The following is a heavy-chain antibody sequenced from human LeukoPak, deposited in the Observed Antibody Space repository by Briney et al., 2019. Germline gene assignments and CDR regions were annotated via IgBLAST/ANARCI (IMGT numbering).Heavy chain of an antibody. D-gene: IGHD1-14*01. Sequence: ASVKVSCKASGYTFTSYYMHWVRQAPGQGLEWMGIINPSGGSTSYAQKFQGRVTMTRGMSTSTAYMELSRLRSDDTAVYYCARVPPYNKDFDYWGQGTLVTVSS. CDR2: INPSGGST. CDR3: ARVPPYNKDFDY. V-gene: IGHV1-46*01. J-gene: IGHJ4*02. CDR1: GYTFTSYY.